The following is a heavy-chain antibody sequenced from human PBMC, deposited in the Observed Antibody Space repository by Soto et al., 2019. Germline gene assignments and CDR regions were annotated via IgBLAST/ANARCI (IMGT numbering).Heavy chain of an antibody. CDR1: GSSVTTFC. Sequence: SVRVDCKTAGSSVTTFCIHFVRDTQAEMPEWMGWTNAGNGNTRSSQRFQGRITITRDTSANTVYMELRDLRSEDTSVYYCARCSVPPYCSRTSCYSVAYWVQGSLVPVSS. CDR3: ARCSVPPYCSRTSCYSVAY. J-gene: IGHJ4*02. CDR2: TNAGNGNT. D-gene: IGHD2-2*01. V-gene: IGHV1-3*01.